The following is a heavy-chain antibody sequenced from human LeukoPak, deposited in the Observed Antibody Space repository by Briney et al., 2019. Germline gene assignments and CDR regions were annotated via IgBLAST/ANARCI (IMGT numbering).Heavy chain of an antibody. CDR3: AKDPTATSGAFFDY. D-gene: IGHD5-12*01. CDR2: ISGSGGST. J-gene: IGHJ4*02. CDR1: GFTFSSYA. Sequence: GGSLRLSCAASGFTFSSYAMSWVRQAPGKGLEWVSAISGSGGSTYYADSVKGRFTISRDNSKNTLYLQMNSLRPGDTAVYYCAKDPTATSGAFFDYWGQGTLVTVSS. V-gene: IGHV3-23*01.